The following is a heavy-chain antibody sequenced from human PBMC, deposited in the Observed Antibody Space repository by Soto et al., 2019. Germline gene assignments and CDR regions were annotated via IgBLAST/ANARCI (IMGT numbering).Heavy chain of an antibody. CDR3: VRVDKQLGTTFFDH. V-gene: IGHV3-48*01. Sequence: GGSLRLSCAASGFTFSSYSMNWVRQAPGKGLEWISYISSSSSTIYYADSVKGRFTISRDNAKNSLYLQMNSLRAEDTAVYYCVRVDKQLGTTFFDHWGQGILVTVSS. CDR1: GFTFSSYS. D-gene: IGHD1-1*01. CDR2: ISSSSSTI. J-gene: IGHJ4*02.